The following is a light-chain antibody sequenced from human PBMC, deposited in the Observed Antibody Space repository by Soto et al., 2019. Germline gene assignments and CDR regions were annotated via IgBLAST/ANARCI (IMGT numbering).Light chain of an antibody. Sequence: QSVLTQPPSASGSPGQSVTISCTGTSSDVGDYNYVSWYQQHPGKAPKLMIYGVNKRPSGVPDRFSGSKSGNTASLTVSGLQAEDEADYYCSSYAGRPGVFGGGTKVTVL. V-gene: IGLV2-8*01. J-gene: IGLJ3*02. CDR2: GVN. CDR1: SSDVGDYNY. CDR3: SSYAGRPGV.